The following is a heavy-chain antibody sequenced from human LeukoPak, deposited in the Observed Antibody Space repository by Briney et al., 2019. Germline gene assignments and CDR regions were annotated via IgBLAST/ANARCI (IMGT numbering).Heavy chain of an antibody. CDR2: ISSSSSYI. J-gene: IGHJ4*02. CDR3: AREGPAVTVDY. CDR1: GFTFSSYS. D-gene: IGHD4-17*01. Sequence: GGSLRLSCAASGFTFSSYSMNWVRQAPGKGLEWVLSISSSSSYIYYADSVKGRFTISRDNAENSLYLQMNSLRAEDTAVYYCAREGPAVTVDYWGQGTLVTVSS. V-gene: IGHV3-21*01.